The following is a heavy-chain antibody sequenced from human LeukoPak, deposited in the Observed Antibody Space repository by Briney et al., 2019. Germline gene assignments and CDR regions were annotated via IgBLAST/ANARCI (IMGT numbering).Heavy chain of an antibody. Sequence: GRSLRLSCAASGFTFSNYGMHWVRQAPGKGLEWVAVVANDGRDKRYADSVKGRFTISRDNSKNTVYLQMNSLRAEDTAVYYCAKDLNVAAAGYYFDYWGQGTLVTVSS. CDR2: VANDGRDK. CDR1: GFTFSNYG. D-gene: IGHD6-13*01. V-gene: IGHV3-30*18. CDR3: AKDLNVAAAGYYFDY. J-gene: IGHJ4*02.